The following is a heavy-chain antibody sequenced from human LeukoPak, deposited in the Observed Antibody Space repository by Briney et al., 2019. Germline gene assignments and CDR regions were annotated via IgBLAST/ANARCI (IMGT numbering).Heavy chain of an antibody. V-gene: IGHV1-69*13. J-gene: IGHJ4*02. CDR2: IIPIFGTA. CDR3: AIDSSGYYSRGYFDY. Sequence: GASVKVSCTASGGTFSSYAISWVRQAPGQGLEWMGGIIPIFGTANYAQKFQGRVTITADESTSTAYMELSSLRSEDTAVYYCAIDSSGYYSRGYFDYWGQGTLVTVSS. D-gene: IGHD3-22*01. CDR1: GGTFSSYA.